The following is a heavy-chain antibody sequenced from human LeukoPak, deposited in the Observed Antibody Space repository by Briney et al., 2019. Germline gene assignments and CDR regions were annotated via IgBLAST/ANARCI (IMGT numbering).Heavy chain of an antibody. CDR3: ARDPMVQGAINWFDP. V-gene: IGHV3-21*01. Sequence: GGSLRLSCAASGFTFSSYSMNWVRQAPGKGLEWVSSISSSSSYIYYADSVKGRFTISRDNAKNSLYLQMNSLRAEDTAVYYCARDPMVQGAINWFDPWGQGTLVTVSS. D-gene: IGHD3-10*01. CDR1: GFTFSSYS. CDR2: ISSSSSYI. J-gene: IGHJ5*02.